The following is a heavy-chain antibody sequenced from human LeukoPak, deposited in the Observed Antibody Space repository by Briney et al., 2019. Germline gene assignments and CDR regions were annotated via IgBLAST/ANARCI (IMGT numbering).Heavy chain of an antibody. J-gene: IGHJ4*02. CDR1: GFTFSSYA. D-gene: IGHD2-15*01. Sequence: GGSLRLSCAASGFTFSSYAMSWVRQAPGKGLEWVSAISGSGGSTYYADSVKGRFTISRDNSKNTLYLQMNSLRAEDTAVYYCAKVMGYCSGGSCYPGCWGQGTLVTVSS. CDR2: ISGSGGST. CDR3: AKVMGYCSGGSCYPGC. V-gene: IGHV3-23*01.